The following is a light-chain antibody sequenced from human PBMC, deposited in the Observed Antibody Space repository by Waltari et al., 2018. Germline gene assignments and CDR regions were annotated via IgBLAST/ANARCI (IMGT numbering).Light chain of an antibody. J-gene: IGLJ2*01. CDR3: SSFAGSSQML. CDR1: SSDVGGFAY. V-gene: IGLV2-8*01. CDR2: EVS. Sequence: QSALTQPPSASGSPGQSVTIPCTGTSSDVGGFAYVSCYQQHPGKVPRLMIYEVSKRPSGVPDRFSGSKSGNTASLTVSGLQVEDEADYYCSSFAGSSQMLFGGGTKLTVL.